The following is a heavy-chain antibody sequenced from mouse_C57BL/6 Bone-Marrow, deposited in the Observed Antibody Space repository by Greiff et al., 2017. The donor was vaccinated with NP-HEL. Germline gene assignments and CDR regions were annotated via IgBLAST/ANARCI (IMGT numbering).Heavy chain of an antibody. Sequence: QVQLQQSGAELVKPGASVKMSCKASGYTFTSYWITWVKQRPGQGLEWIGDIYPGSGSTNYNEKFKSKATLTVDTSSSTAYMQLSSLTSEDSAVYYCAREVSLITTVVLYYWGQGTSVTVSS. D-gene: IGHD1-1*01. CDR2: IYPGSGST. CDR1: GYTFTSYW. J-gene: IGHJ4*01. CDR3: AREVSLITTVVLYY. V-gene: IGHV1-55*01.